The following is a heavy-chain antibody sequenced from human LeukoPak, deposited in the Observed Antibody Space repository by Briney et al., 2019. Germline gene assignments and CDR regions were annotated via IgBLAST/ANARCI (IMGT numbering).Heavy chain of an antibody. CDR2: ISYDGTNK. J-gene: IGHJ4*02. D-gene: IGHD6-19*01. CDR1: GFTFSRCG. Sequence: GRSLRLSCAASGFTFSRCGMHWVRQAPGKGLEWVAGISYDGTNKYYADSVKGRFTISRDNSKNTLFVQMNSLRAEDTAVYHCTKGWEGQWLILDYWGQGALVTVSS. V-gene: IGHV3-30*18. CDR3: TKGWEGQWLILDY.